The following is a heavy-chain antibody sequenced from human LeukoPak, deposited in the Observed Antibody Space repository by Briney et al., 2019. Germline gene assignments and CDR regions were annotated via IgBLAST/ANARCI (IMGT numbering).Heavy chain of an antibody. V-gene: IGHV3-23*01. CDR2: ISGSGGST. D-gene: IGHD3-3*01. CDR1: GFTFSSYA. J-gene: IGHJ4*02. Sequence: PGGSLRLSCAASGFTFSSYAMSWVRQAPGKGLESVSAISGSGGSTYYADSVKGRFTISRDNSKNTLYLQMNSLRAEDTAVYYCARDMGITIFGVAPPDYWGQGTLVTISS. CDR3: ARDMGITIFGVAPPDY.